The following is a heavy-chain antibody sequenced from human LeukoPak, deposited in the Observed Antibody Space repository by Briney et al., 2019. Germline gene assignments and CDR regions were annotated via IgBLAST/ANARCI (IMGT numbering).Heavy chain of an antibody. CDR1: GFTFSSYG. CDR2: ISYDGSNK. CDR3: AKDRTYDILTDQTRSYMDV. Sequence: GGSLRPSCAASGFTFSSYGMHWVRQAPGKGLEWVADISYDGSNKYYTDSVKGRFTISRDNSKNTLYLQMNSLRAEDTAVYYCAKDRTYDILTDQTRSYMDVWGKGTTVTVSS. D-gene: IGHD3-9*01. V-gene: IGHV3-30*18. J-gene: IGHJ6*03.